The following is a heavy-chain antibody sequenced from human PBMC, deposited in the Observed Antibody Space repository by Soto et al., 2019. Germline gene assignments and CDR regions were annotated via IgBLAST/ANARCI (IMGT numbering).Heavy chain of an antibody. V-gene: IGHV3-23*01. CDR1: GFAFSTSA. CDR2: ITVAGGGT. CDR3: AKWPPSPKMGVTSH. D-gene: IGHD1-26*01. Sequence: EVLLLESGGGLVQPGGSLRLSCAASGFAFSTSAMAWVRQAPGKGLQWVSAITVAGGGTYYADSVKGRFTISRDNSKNTLSLQMNSLNTEDTAVYFWAKWPPSPKMGVTSHWGQGTLVSVSS. J-gene: IGHJ4*02.